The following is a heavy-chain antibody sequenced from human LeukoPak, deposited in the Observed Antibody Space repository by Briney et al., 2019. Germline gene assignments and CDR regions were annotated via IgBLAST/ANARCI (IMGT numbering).Heavy chain of an antibody. Sequence: GASVKVSCKASGGTFSSYAISWVRQAPGQGLEWMGGIIPIFGTANYAQKFQGRVTITADESTSTAYMELSSLRSEDTAVYYCAEDGPDVFDIWGQGTMVTVSS. CDR3: AEDGPDVFDI. J-gene: IGHJ3*02. CDR1: GGTFSSYA. CDR2: IIPIFGTA. V-gene: IGHV1-69*13.